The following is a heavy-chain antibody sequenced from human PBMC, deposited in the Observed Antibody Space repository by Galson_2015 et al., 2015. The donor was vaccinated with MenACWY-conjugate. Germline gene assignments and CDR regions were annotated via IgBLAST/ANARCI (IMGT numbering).Heavy chain of an antibody. CDR2: TNPYGGST. D-gene: IGHD1-26*01. CDR3: ARGRGSYYYGMDV. Sequence: SVKVSCKASGYTFNTYYMHWVRQAPGQGLEWVGITNPYGGSTTYAQKFQGRVTMTRDTSTSTVYMELSSLRSEDTAVYYCARGRGSYYYGMDVWGQGTTVTVSS. CDR1: GYTFNTYY. V-gene: IGHV1-46*02. J-gene: IGHJ6*02.